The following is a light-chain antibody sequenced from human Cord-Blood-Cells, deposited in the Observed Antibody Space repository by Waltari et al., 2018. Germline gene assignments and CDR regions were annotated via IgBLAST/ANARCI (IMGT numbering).Light chain of an antibody. CDR3: QQSYSTPLT. CDR2: AAS. Sequence: DIQMTQSPSSLSASVGDRVTITCRASQSISSYLNWYQQKPGKAPKLLIYAASSLQSGVPSRFSGSGSETDFTLTISSLQPKDFAAYYCQQSYSTPLTFGGGTKVEIK. V-gene: IGKV1-39*01. J-gene: IGKJ4*01. CDR1: QSISSY.